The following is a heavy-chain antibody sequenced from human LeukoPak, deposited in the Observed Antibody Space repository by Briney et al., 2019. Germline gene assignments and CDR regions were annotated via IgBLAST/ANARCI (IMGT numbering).Heavy chain of an antibody. CDR2: ISSSSSYI. CDR1: GFTFSSYS. CDR3: ARDQDKVTPYYYGMDV. V-gene: IGHV3-21*01. J-gene: IGHJ6*02. D-gene: IGHD2-15*01. Sequence: GGSLRLSCAASGFTFSSYSMNRVRQAPGKGLEWVSSISSSSSYIYYADSVKGRFTISRDNAKNSLYLQMNSLRAEDTAVYYCARDQDKVTPYYYGMDVWGQGTTVTVSS.